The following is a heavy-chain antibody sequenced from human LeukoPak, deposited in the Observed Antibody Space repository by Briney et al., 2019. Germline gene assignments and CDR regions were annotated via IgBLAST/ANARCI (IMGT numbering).Heavy chain of an antibody. CDR1: GFTFSSYS. J-gene: IGHJ5*02. V-gene: IGHV3-21*01. CDR2: ISSSSSYI. D-gene: IGHD3-10*01. Sequence: PGGSLRLSCAASGFTFSSYSMTWVRQAPGKGLEWVSSISSSSSYIYYADSVKGRFTISRDNAKNSLYLQMNSLRAEDTAVYYCARGMMSGFAGFDPWGQGTLVTVSS. CDR3: ARGMMSGFAGFDP.